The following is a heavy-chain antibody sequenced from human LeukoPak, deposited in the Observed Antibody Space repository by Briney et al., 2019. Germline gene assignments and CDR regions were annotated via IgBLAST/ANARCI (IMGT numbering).Heavy chain of an antibody. CDR1: GYTFTSYY. CDR3: ARMPVGATFGTFDY. Sequence: ASVKVSCKASGYTFTSYYIHWVRQAPGLGLEWMGIINSSGNSTSYAQKFQGRVTMTRDTSTNIVYMELSSLRSEDTAVYYCARMPVGATFGTFDYWGQGTLVTVSS. V-gene: IGHV1-46*01. J-gene: IGHJ4*02. CDR2: INSSGNST. D-gene: IGHD1-26*01.